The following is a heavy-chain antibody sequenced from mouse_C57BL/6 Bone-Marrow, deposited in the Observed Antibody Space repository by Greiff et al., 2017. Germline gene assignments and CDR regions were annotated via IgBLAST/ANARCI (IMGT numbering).Heavy chain of an antibody. CDR1: GYTFTSYW. Sequence: VQLQESGAELAKPGASVKLSCKASGYTFTSYWMNWVKQRPGQGLEWIGYINPSSGYTKYNQKFKDKATLTADKSSSTAYMQLSSLTYEDAAVYYCAKNYYGSSYYYWGQGTTLTVSS. CDR3: AKNYYGSSYYY. CDR2: INPSSGYT. V-gene: IGHV1-7*01. D-gene: IGHD1-1*01. J-gene: IGHJ2*01.